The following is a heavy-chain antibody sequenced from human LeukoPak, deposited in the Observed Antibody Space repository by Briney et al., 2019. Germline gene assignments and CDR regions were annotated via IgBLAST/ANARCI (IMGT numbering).Heavy chain of an antibody. CDR2: INHSGST. Sequence: GSLRLSCAASGFTFSSYEMNWVRQPPGKGLEWIGEINHSGSTNYNPSLKSRVTISVDTSKNQFSLKLSSVTAADTAVYYCARLLATWKYYGSGSYSRLFDYWGQGTLVTVSS. D-gene: IGHD3-10*01. V-gene: IGHV4-34*01. J-gene: IGHJ4*02. CDR1: GFTFSSYE. CDR3: ARLLATWKYYGSGSYSRLFDY.